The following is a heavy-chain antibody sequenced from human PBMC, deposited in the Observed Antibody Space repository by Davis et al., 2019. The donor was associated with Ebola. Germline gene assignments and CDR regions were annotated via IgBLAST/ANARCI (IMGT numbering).Heavy chain of an antibody. CDR3: ARDTRPCGGDCYDDTFDM. CDR2: IHHGGSA. CDR1: GVSTTTYF. Sequence: PSETLSLTCTASGVSTTTYFWSWIRQPPGKGLEWVGYIHHGGSANSNPSLKSRVTFSIDTSKSQVSLKLTSVTAADTAVYYCARDTRPCGGDCYDDTFDMWGQGTMVIVSS. D-gene: IGHD2-21*01. V-gene: IGHV4-59*12. J-gene: IGHJ3*02.